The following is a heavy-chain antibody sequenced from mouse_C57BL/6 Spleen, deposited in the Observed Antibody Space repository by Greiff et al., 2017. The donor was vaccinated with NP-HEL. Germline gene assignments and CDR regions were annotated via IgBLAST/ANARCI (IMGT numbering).Heavy chain of an antibody. CDR1: GFTFSSYG. Sequence: EVKLMESGGDLVKPGGSLKLSCAASGFTFSSYGMSWVRQTPDKRLEWVATISSGGSYTYYPDSVKGRFTISRDNAKNTLYLQMSSLKSEDTAMYYCARDDYDGHYYAMDYWGQGTSVTVSS. CDR2: ISSGGSYT. V-gene: IGHV5-6*01. J-gene: IGHJ4*01. D-gene: IGHD2-4*01. CDR3: ARDDYDGHYYAMDY.